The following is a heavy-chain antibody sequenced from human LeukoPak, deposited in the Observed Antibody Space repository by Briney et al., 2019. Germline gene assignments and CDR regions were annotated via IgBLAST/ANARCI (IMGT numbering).Heavy chain of an antibody. D-gene: IGHD3-22*01. J-gene: IGHJ3*02. V-gene: IGHV4-31*03. CDR2: IYYSGST. CDR3: ARDRRYYDSSGYPPDAFDI. Sequence: PSETLSLTCTVSGGSISSGGYSWSWIRQHPGKGLEWIGYIYYSGSTYYNPSLKSRVTISVDTSKNQFSLKLSSVTAADTAVYYCARDRRYYDSSGYPPDAFDIWGQGTMVTASS. CDR1: GGSISSGGYS.